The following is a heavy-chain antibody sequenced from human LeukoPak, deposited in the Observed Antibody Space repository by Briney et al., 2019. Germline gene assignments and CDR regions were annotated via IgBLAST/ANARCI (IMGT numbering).Heavy chain of an antibody. Sequence: GGSLRLSCAASGFTFSSYWMNWVRQAPGKGLEWVANIKKDGSERYYVDSVKGRFTISRDNTKKSLYLQMNALRAEDTAVYYCARDLAGPPQEAFDIWGQGTMVTVSS. CDR3: ARDLAGPPQEAFDI. CDR1: GFTFSSYW. CDR2: IKKDGSER. V-gene: IGHV3-7*01. J-gene: IGHJ3*02.